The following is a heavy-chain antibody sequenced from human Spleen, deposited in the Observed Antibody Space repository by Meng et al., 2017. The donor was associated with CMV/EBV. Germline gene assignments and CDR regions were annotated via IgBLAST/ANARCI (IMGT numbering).Heavy chain of an antibody. CDR3: AREKRYTSGWFRGQYNYYGMDV. J-gene: IGHJ6*02. CDR1: GYTFTSYD. Sequence: ASVKVSCKASGYTFTSYDINWVRQATGQGLEWMGWINPYSGDTNYAQRFQDRVTMTRDTSISTVYMELRRLRSDDTAVFYCAREKRYTSGWFRGQYNYYGMDVWGQGTTVTVSS. D-gene: IGHD6-19*01. CDR2: INPYSGDT. V-gene: IGHV1-2*02.